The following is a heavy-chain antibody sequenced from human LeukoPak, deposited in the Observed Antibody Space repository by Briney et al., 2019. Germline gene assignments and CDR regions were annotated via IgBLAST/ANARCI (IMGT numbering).Heavy chain of an antibody. V-gene: IGHV3-15*01. CDR1: GFIFSKDW. CDR2: IKSKTDGGTA. Sequence: GGSLRLSCAASGFIFSKDWMSWVRQAPGKGLEWVGRIKSKTDGGTADYAAPVKGRFTISRDDSKDTLYLQMNSLEDEDTAVYYCARDHANYGSGSYDYWGQGTLVTVSS. J-gene: IGHJ4*02. D-gene: IGHD3-10*01. CDR3: ARDHANYGSGSYDY.